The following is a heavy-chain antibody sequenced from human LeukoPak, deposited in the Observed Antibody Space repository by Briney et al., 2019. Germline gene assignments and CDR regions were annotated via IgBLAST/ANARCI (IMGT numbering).Heavy chain of an antibody. CDR1: GFTFSSYA. J-gene: IGHJ4*02. D-gene: IGHD3-22*01. CDR3: AKGLSYYYDSSGKAFDY. Sequence: PGGSLRLSCAASGFTFSSYAMCWVRQAPGKGLEWVSAISGSGGSTYYAACVKGRSSIARDNSKNTLYLQMNSLRAEDSAVYYCAKGLSYYYDSSGKAFDYWGQGTLVTVSS. CDR2: ISGSGGST. V-gene: IGHV3-23*01.